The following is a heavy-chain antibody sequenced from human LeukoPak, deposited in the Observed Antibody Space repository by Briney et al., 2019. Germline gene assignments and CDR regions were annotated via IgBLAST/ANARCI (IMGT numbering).Heavy chain of an antibody. D-gene: IGHD6-13*01. CDR1: GYTFTSYA. Sequence: ASVKVSCKASGYTFTSYAMHWVRQAPGQRLKWMGWTNAGNGNTKYSQKFQGRVTITRDTSASTAYMELSSLRSEDTAVYYCARVGRSSFDYWGQGTLVTVSS. CDR3: ARVGRSSFDY. CDR2: TNAGNGNT. J-gene: IGHJ4*02. V-gene: IGHV1-3*01.